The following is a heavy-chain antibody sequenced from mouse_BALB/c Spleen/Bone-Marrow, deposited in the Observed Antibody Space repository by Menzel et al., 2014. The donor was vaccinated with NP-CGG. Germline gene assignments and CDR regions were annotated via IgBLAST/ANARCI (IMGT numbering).Heavy chain of an antibody. V-gene: IGHV1S135*01. D-gene: IGHD1-1*01. Sequence: VQLQQSGPELVKPGASVKVSCKASGYAFANYNMYWVKQSHGKSLEWIGYNDPYSGGTNYNQEFKGKATLTVDKSSSTVYMHLNSLTSEDSAVYYCARLGTTAVPDYWGQGTTLTVSS. CDR3: ARLGTTAVPDY. CDR2: NDPYSGGT. CDR1: GYAFANYN. J-gene: IGHJ2*01.